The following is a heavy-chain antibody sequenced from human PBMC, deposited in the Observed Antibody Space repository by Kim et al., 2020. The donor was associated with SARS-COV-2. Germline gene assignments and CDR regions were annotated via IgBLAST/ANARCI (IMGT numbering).Heavy chain of an antibody. D-gene: IGHD2-2*01. CDR1: KDSFNGYW. Sequence: GESLKISCKVSKDSFNGYWIGWVRQVPGKGLECLGIIYPGDSDTRYSPSFQGQVTISVDKSISTTYLQWSSLEASDTATYYCARRTGYCGTTNCQGAFDYWGQGTLVTVSS. V-gene: IGHV5-51*01. J-gene: IGHJ4*02. CDR3: ARRTGYCGTTNCQGAFDY. CDR2: IYPGDSDT.